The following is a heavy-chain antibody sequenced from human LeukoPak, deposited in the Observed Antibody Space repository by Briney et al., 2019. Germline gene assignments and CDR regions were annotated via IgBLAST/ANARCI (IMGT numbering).Heavy chain of an antibody. Sequence: ASVKVSCKASGYTFTGYYMHWVRQAPGRGLEWMGWINPNSGGTNYAQKFQGRVTMTRDTSISTAYMELSRLRSDDTAVYYCARGIVVVPAAWFDPWGQGTLVTVSS. CDR2: INPNSGGT. J-gene: IGHJ5*02. V-gene: IGHV1-2*02. D-gene: IGHD2-2*01. CDR3: ARGIVVVPAAWFDP. CDR1: GYTFTGYY.